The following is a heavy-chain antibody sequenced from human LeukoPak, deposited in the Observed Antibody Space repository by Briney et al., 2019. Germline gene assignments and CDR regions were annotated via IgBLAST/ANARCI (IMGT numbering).Heavy chain of an antibody. J-gene: IGHJ4*02. CDR3: SRGLEGFTAYDDY. Sequence: GCLRLSRTASGFNAGDSATSWVRQAPGKGLERVGFIRSQTYGGTADYAASVEGSFTTSRDDSNNIVYLQMNSLKTEDTALYYCSRGLEGFTAYDDYWGQGTLVTVSS. CDR2: IRSQTYGGTA. V-gene: IGHV3-49*04. CDR1: GFNAGDSA. D-gene: IGHD5-12*01.